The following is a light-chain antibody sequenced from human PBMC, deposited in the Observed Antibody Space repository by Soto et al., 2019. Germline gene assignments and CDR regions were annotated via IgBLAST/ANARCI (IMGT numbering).Light chain of an antibody. CDR3: QQYGSSPGT. J-gene: IGKJ1*01. CDR2: DSS. V-gene: IGKV3-20*01. Sequence: EIVLTQSPGTLSLSPGERATLSCRASQSVSSSYLAWYQQTPGQAPRLLIYDSSSRATGIPDWFSGSGSGTDFTLTISRLEPEDFAVYYCQQYGSSPGTFGQGTKVEVK. CDR1: QSVSSSY.